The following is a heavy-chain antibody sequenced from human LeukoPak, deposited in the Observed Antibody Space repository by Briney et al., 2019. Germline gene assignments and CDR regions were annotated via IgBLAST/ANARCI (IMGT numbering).Heavy chain of an antibody. D-gene: IGHD1-26*01. CDR1: GFTFDDYG. CDR3: ARSTLVGSYYINWFDY. CDR2: INWNGGST. V-gene: IGHV3-20*04. J-gene: IGHJ4*02. Sequence: GGSLRLSCAASGFTFDDYGMSWVRQAPGKGLEWVSGINWNGGSTGYADSVKGRFTISRDNAKNSLYLQMNSLRAEDMALYYCARSTLVGSYYINWFDYWGQGTLVTVSS.